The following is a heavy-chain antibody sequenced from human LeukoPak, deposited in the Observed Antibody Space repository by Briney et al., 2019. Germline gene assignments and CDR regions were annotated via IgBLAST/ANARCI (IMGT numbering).Heavy chain of an antibody. J-gene: IGHJ4*02. V-gene: IGHV3-20*04. CDR3: ARVFSSTYQDIVVVVAATSGTAGGFDY. CDR2: INWNGGST. Sequence: GGSLRLSCAASGFTFDDYGMSWVRQAPGKGLEWVSGINWNGGSTGYADSVKGRFTISRDNAKNSLYLQMNSLRAEDTALDYCARVFSSTYQDIVVVVAATSGTAGGFDYWGQGTLVTVSS. D-gene: IGHD2-15*01. CDR1: GFTFDDYG.